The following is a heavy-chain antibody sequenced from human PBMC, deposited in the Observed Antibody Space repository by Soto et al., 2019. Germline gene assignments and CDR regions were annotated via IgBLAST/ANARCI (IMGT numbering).Heavy chain of an antibody. Sequence: QVQLVESGGGVVQPGRSLRLSCAASGFTFSSYAMHWVRQAPGKGLEWVAVIAYDGRNKYYADSVKGRFTISRDNSKNTLYLQMNSLRIGDTAVYYCARERERVFDYWGQGTLVTVSS. V-gene: IGHV3-30*04. J-gene: IGHJ4*02. D-gene: IGHD1-1*01. CDR3: ARERERVFDY. CDR1: GFTFSSYA. CDR2: IAYDGRNK.